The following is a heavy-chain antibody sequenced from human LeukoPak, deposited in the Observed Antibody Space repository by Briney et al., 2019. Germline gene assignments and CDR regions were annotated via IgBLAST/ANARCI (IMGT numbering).Heavy chain of an antibody. D-gene: IGHD3-22*01. CDR3: AREVIPYGLFYYYGMDV. CDR1: GGSISSYY. J-gene: IGHJ6*02. Sequence: SETLSLTCTVSGGSISSYYWSWIRQPAGKGLEWIGRIYTSGSTNYNPSLKSRVTMSVDTSKNQFSLKLSPVTAADTAVYYCAREVIPYGLFYYYGMDVWGQGTTVTVSS. CDR2: IYTSGST. V-gene: IGHV4-4*07.